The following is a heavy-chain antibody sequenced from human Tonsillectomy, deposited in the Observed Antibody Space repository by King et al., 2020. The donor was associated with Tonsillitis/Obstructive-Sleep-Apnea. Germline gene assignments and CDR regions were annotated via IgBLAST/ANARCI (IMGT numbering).Heavy chain of an antibody. CDR2: ISSSGSTI. V-gene: IGHV3-48*03. Sequence: VQLVESGGGLVQPGGSLRLSCAASGFTFSSYEMNWVRQAPGKGLEWVSYISSSGSTIYYADSVKGRFTISRDNAKNSLYLQMNSLRAEDTAVYYCARVGNGYSNYGMTYCFDYWGQGTLVTVSS. D-gene: IGHD4-11*01. CDR1: GFTFSSYE. CDR3: ARVGNGYSNYGMTYCFDY. J-gene: IGHJ4*02.